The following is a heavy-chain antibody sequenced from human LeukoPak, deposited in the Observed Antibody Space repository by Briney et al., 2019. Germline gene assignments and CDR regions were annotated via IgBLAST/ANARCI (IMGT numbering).Heavy chain of an antibody. CDR3: ARAPITSPFYFDY. V-gene: IGHV3-20*04. CDR2: INWSGGST. J-gene: IGHJ4*02. D-gene: IGHD2-2*01. CDR1: GFALDEHG. Sequence: GGSLRLSCTASGFALDEHGMSWVRQVPGKGLEWVSGINWSGGSTGYADPLRGRFTISRDNAKNSLYLQMDSLRAEDTALYYCARAPITSPFYFDYWGQGTLVTVSP.